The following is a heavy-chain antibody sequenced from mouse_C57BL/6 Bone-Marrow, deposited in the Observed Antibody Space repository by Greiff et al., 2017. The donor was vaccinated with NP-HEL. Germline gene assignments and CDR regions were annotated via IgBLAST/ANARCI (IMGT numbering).Heavy chain of an antibody. J-gene: IGHJ4*01. D-gene: IGHD2-4*01. CDR3: ARSIYYDYADDPFYAMDY. CDR2: IRNKANGYTT. Sequence: EVKLMESGGGLVQPGGSLSLSCAASGFTFTDYYMSWVRQPPGKALEWLGFIRNKANGYTTEYSASVKGRFPISRDNSQSILYLQMNALRAEDSATYYCARSIYYDYADDPFYAMDYWGQGTSVTVSS. CDR1: GFTFTDYY. V-gene: IGHV7-3*01.